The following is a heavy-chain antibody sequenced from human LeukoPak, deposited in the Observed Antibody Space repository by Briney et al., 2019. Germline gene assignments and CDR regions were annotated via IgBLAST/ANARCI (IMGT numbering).Heavy chain of an antibody. CDR1: GYSISSGYY. V-gene: IGHV4-38-2*02. J-gene: IGHJ4*02. CDR2: IYHSGST. Sequence: SETLSLTCTVSGYSISSGYYWGWIRQPPGKGLEWIGSIYHSGSTYYNPSLKSRVTISVDTSKNQFSLKLSSVTAADTAVYYCARDIVPFNYYGSGRPEYYFDYWGQGTLVTVSS. D-gene: IGHD3-10*01. CDR3: ARDIVPFNYYGSGRPEYYFDY.